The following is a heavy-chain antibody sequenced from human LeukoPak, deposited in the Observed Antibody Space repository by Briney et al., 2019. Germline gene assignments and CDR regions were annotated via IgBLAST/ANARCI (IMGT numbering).Heavy chain of an antibody. CDR2: IYYSGST. J-gene: IGHJ4*02. CDR3: ARAPAAISPFDY. Sequence: PSETLSLTCTVSGGSISSYYWSWIRQPPGKGLEWIGYIYYSGSTNYNPSLKSRATISVDTSKNQFSLKLSSVTAADTAVYYCARAPAAISPFDYWGQGTLVTVSS. CDR1: GGSISSYY. V-gene: IGHV4-59*01. D-gene: IGHD2-2*02.